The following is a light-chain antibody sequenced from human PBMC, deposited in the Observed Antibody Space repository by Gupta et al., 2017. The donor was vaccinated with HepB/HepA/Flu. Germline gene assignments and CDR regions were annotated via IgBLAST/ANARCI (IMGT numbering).Light chain of an antibody. CDR2: LCGNGSY. V-gene: IGLV4-60*03. CDR3: GNWGPNTRV. Sequence: QPVLTQSSSASASLRSSVKLTCTLSSGHSSNIIAWHQQQPGTAPRYLLNLCGNGSYNTGSPVPYRVSSSSYAAALSITSSHVQSEDESYYYSGNWGPNTRVFGGGTKLTVL. J-gene: IGLJ3*02. CDR1: SGHSSNI.